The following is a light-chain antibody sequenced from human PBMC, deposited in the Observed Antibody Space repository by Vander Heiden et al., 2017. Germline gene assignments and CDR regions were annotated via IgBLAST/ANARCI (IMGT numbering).Light chain of an antibody. CDR1: QSISSW. Sequence: DIQMTQSPSTLSASVGDRVTLTCRASQSISSWLAWYQQRPGKAPKLLIYKAFTLESGVPSRFSGSGSGTEFTLSISSLQPDDFATYYCQQYNSYSQTFGQGTKVEIK. CDR2: KAF. CDR3: QQYNSYSQT. V-gene: IGKV1-5*03. J-gene: IGKJ1*01.